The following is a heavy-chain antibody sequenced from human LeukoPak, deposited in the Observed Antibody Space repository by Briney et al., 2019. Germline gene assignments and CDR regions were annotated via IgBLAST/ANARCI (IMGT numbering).Heavy chain of an antibody. V-gene: IGHV4-31*03. CDR3: AMSQYYYGSGSYLNFRFDP. Sequence: PSQTLSLTCTVSGGSISSGGDYWSWIRQHPGKGLEWIGYIFYSGSTYYNPSLKSRVTISVDTSKNQFSLKLSSVTAADTAVYYCAMSQYYYGSGSYLNFRFDPWGQGTLVTVSS. CDR2: IFYSGST. J-gene: IGHJ5*02. CDR1: GGSISSGGDY. D-gene: IGHD3-10*01.